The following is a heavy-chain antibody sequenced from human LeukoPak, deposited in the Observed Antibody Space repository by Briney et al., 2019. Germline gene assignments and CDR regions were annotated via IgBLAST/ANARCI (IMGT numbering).Heavy chain of an antibody. V-gene: IGHV1-69*13. CDR1: GNSISNYA. D-gene: IGHD2-15*01. CDR3: TTRACHAGGCSSSFYGLHF. Sequence: SVKVSCKASGNSISNYAVSWVRQAPGQGFEWMGGIIPIFGTADYAQKFQGRVTITADQSTSTAYMALSSLKSEDTATYYCTTRACHAGGCSSSFYGLHFWGQGTTVSVSS. J-gene: IGHJ6*02. CDR2: IIPIFGTA.